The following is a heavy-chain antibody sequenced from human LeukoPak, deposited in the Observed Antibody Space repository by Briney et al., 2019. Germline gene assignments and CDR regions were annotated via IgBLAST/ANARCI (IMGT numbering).Heavy chain of an antibody. J-gene: IGHJ6*02. CDR3: ARGGYYYYGMDV. V-gene: IGHV4-39*07. Sequence: SETLSLTCTVSGGSISSSSYYWGWIRQPPGKGLEWIGSIYYSGSTYYNPSLKSRVTISVYTSKNQFSLRLSSVTAADTAVYYCARGGYYYYGMDVWGQGTTVTVSS. CDR2: IYYSGST. CDR1: GGSISSSSYY.